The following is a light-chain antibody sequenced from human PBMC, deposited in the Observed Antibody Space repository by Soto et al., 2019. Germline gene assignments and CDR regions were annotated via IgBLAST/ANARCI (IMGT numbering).Light chain of an antibody. J-gene: IGLJ2*01. CDR1: SSDVGGYNH. CDR2: DVS. V-gene: IGLV2-14*01. Sequence: QSVLTQPASVSASPGQSIPISCTGTSSDVGGYNHVSWYQQHPGKVPKVMIFDVSNRPSGVYNRFSGSKSGNTASLTISGLQDEDEADYYCGSYTSRTTVVVCGGTKLTVL. CDR3: GSYTSRTTVV.